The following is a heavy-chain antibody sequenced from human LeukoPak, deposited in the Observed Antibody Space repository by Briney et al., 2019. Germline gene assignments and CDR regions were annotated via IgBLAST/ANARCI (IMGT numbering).Heavy chain of an antibody. V-gene: IGHV3-33*06. Sequence: GGSLRLSCAASGFSFSTYGMHWARQAPGKGLEWVAVICYDESHKYYSDSVRGRFTISRDNSKKTVYLQMNSLRPEDTAVYYCAKAFLEREAYDYYMDVWGKGTTVTVSS. J-gene: IGHJ6*03. CDR3: AKAFLEREAYDYYMDV. CDR2: ICYDESHK. CDR1: GFSFSTYG. D-gene: IGHD1-1*01.